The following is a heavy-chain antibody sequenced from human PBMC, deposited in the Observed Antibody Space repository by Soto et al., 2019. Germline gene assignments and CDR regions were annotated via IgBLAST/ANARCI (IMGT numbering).Heavy chain of an antibody. D-gene: IGHD3-22*01. Sequence: QVQLVQSGAEVKKPGSSVKVSCKASGGTFSTYAIDWVRQAPGQGLEWMGGIIPLFVTAKYAQNFQGRITITEDESTNTAYMELRSLRSQDTAVYYCARGVHYDSSGYYYFYWGQGTLVTVSS. J-gene: IGHJ4*02. CDR3: ARGVHYDSSGYYYFY. V-gene: IGHV1-69*01. CDR2: IIPLFVTA. CDR1: GGTFSTYA.